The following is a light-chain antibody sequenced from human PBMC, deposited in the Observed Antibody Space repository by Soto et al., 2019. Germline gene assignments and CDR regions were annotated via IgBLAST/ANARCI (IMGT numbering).Light chain of an antibody. Sequence: QSALTQPASVSGSPGQSITISCTGPSSDVGSYNLVSWYQQYPGKAPKLIIFEVFKRPSGVSHRFSGSKSGNTASLTISGAQGEEEGYYYCCSYAGRATYVFGGGTKVTVL. CDR3: CSYAGRATYV. V-gene: IGLV2-23*02. CDR2: EVF. J-gene: IGLJ1*01. CDR1: SSDVGSYNL.